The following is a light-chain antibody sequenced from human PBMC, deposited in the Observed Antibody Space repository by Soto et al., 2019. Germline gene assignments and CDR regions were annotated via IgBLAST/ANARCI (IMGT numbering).Light chain of an antibody. CDR1: QTLSTNS. V-gene: IGKV3-20*01. CDR3: QQYDASPLT. J-gene: IGKJ3*01. Sequence: IVLTQSPGVLSLSPGERATLSCRASQTLSTNSLAWYQQRPGQTPRLLIYAASTRNTDIPDRFNGSGSGTDFALTISRLEPEDFALYYCQQYDASPLTFGPGTKVDIK. CDR2: AAS.